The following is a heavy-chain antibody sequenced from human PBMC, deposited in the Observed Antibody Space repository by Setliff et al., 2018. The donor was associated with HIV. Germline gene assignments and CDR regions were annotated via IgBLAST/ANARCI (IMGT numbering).Heavy chain of an antibody. CDR1: GGSISSGSYY. CDR3: ARDLGAVAGYYFDY. Sequence: SETLSLTCTVSGGSISSGSYYWSWIRQPAGKGLEWIGRIYTSGSTNYNPSLKSRVPISVDTSKNQFSLKLSSVTAADTAVYYCARDLGAVAGYYFDYWGQGTLVTVSS. D-gene: IGHD6-19*01. V-gene: IGHV4-61*02. J-gene: IGHJ4*02. CDR2: IYTSGST.